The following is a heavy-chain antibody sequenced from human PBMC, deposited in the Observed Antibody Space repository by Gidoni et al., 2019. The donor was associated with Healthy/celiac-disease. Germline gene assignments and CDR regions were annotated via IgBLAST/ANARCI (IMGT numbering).Heavy chain of an antibody. V-gene: IGHV4-34*01. CDR1: GGSFSGYY. D-gene: IGHD2-2*01. Sequence: QVQLQQWGAGLLKPSETLSLTCAVYGGSFSGYYWSWIRQPPGKGLEWIGEINPSGSTNYNPSLKSRVTISVDTSKNQFSLKLSSVTAADTAVYYCARGVPASLPRYFDYWGQGTLVTVSS. CDR2: INPSGST. CDR3: ARGVPASLPRYFDY. J-gene: IGHJ4*02.